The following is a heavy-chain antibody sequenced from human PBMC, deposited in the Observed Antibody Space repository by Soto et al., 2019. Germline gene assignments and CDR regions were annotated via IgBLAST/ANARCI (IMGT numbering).Heavy chain of an antibody. V-gene: IGHV4-31*03. D-gene: IGHD2-2*01. CDR2: IYYSGST. CDR3: ARTKTSSTSFHVDY. CDR1: GGSISSGDYH. J-gene: IGHJ4*02. Sequence: QVQLQESGPGLVKPSQTLSLTCTVSGGSISSGDYHWTWIRQHPGKGLEWIGYIYYSGSTKHNPSLKSRITISVDTSKNQFSLKLNSVTAADTAVYYCARTKTSSTSFHVDYWGQGTQVTVSS.